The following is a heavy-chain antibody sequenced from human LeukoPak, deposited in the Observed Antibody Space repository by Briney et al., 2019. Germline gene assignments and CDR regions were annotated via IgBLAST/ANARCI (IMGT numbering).Heavy chain of an antibody. CDR3: ARETASTQTYYFDY. V-gene: IGHV1-2*02. Sequence: ASVKVSCKASGYTFTCYYMHWVRQAPGQGLEWMGWINPNSGGTNYAQKFQGRVNMTRDTSISTAYMELSRLRSDDTAVYYCARETASTQTYYFDYWGQGTLVTVSS. CDR2: INPNSGGT. J-gene: IGHJ4*02. D-gene: IGHD6-25*01. CDR1: GYTFTCYY.